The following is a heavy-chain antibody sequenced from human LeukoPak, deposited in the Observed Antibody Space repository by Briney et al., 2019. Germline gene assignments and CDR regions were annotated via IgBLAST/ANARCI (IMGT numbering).Heavy chain of an antibody. J-gene: IGHJ4*02. CDR1: GFTFSGYP. Sequence: PGGSLRLSCAASGFTFSGYPIHWVRQAPGKGLEWVAVISYDGSNKYYADSVKGRFTISRDNSKNTLYLQMNSLRAEDTAVYYCARFSSSQNFDYWGQGTLVTVSS. D-gene: IGHD6-6*01. CDR2: ISYDGSNK. V-gene: IGHV3-30-3*01. CDR3: ARFSSSQNFDY.